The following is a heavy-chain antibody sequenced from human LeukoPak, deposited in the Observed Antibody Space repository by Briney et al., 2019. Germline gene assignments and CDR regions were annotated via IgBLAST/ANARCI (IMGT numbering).Heavy chain of an antibody. CDR3: TKSPFSGSYRFED. Sequence: GGSLRLSCAASGFTFSSYAMSWVRQAPGKGLEWVSVISGSGVSTYYADSLKGRFTISRANSKNTLYLQMNSQRAEDTALYYCTKSPFSGSYRFEDWGQGTLVTVSS. CDR1: GFTFSSYA. V-gene: IGHV3-23*01. J-gene: IGHJ4*02. D-gene: IGHD1-26*01. CDR2: ISGSGVST.